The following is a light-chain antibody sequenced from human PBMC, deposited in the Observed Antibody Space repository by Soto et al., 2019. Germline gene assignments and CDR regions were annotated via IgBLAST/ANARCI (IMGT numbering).Light chain of an antibody. CDR3: SSYTSSSTVYV. V-gene: IGLV2-14*01. Sequence: QSALTQPASVSGSPGQSITISCTGTSSDVGGYNYVSWYQQHPGKAPKLMIYEVSNRPSGVSNRFSGSKSGNTASLTISGFKYEDEADYYCSSYTSSSTVYVFGTGTKLTVL. CDR2: EVS. J-gene: IGLJ1*01. CDR1: SSDVGGYNY.